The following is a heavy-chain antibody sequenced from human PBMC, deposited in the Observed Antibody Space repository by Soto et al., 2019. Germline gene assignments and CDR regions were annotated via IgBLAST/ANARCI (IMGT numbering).Heavy chain of an antibody. Sequence: SLRLSCEATGFTFSSHEMNWIRQTPGKRLEWIAKISGSGSTINYADSVKGRFTISRDNVQRTLHLRMDSLRVEDTGVYYCARGGVYWGRGTLVTVSS. V-gene: IGHV3-48*03. J-gene: IGHJ1*01. CDR3: ARGGVY. CDR1: GFTFSSHE. D-gene: IGHD2-8*01. CDR2: ISGSGSTI.